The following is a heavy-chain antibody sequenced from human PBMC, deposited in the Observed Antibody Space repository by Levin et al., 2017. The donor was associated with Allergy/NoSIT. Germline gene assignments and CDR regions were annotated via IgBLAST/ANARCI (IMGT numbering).Heavy chain of an antibody. CDR1: GFTFSSYA. CDR3: AKSLWWLKSGFDY. D-gene: IGHD2-21*01. V-gene: IGHV3-23*01. CDR2: ISGSGGST. J-gene: IGHJ4*02. Sequence: GESLKISCAASGFTFSSYAMSWVRQAPGKGLEWVSAISGSGGSTYYADSVKGRFTISRDNSKNTLYLQMNSLRAEDTAVYYCAKSLWWLKSGFDYWGQGTLVTVSS.